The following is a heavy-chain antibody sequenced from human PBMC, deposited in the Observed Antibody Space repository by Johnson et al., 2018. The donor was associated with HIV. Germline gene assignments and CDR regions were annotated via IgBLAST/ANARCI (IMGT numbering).Heavy chain of an antibody. CDR3: AKGQVARGAFDI. V-gene: IGHV3-23*04. CDR2: ISGSGSST. Sequence: VQLVESGGGLVQPGGSLRLSCAASGFTFSNYAMSWVRQAPGKGLEWVSTISGSGSSTYYVDSVKGRFTISRDNFKNMLYLHMSSLRLEDTAVYYCAKGQVARGAFDIWGQGTTVTVSS. J-gene: IGHJ3*02. CDR1: GFTFSNYA.